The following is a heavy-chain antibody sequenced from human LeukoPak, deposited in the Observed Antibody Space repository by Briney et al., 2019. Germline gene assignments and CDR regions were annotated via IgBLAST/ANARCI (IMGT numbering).Heavy chain of an antibody. D-gene: IGHD3-16*01. CDR1: GYTFTASY. J-gene: IGHJ5*01. V-gene: IGHV1-2*02. CDR3: ARAGGNSWFDP. Sequence: GASVKVSCKASGYTFTASYMHWVRQAPGQGLEWMGSINPSNGGTKYAQKFQGRVTVTRDTSISTAYMELTSLRSDDTAIYYCARAGGNSWFDPWGQGTLVTVSS. CDR2: INPSNGGT.